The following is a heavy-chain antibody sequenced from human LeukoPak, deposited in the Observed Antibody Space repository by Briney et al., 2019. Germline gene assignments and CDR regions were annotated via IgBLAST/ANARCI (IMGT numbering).Heavy chain of an antibody. CDR1: GGPHSSGGYS. Sequence: SQTLSLTRAVSGGPHSSGGYSGRWIRQPPGKGLEWIGYIYHSGSTCYNPSLKSRVTISVDRSKNQFSLKLSSVTAADTAVYYCARARITMVRGVAADWFDPWGQGTLVTVSS. D-gene: IGHD3-10*01. J-gene: IGHJ5*02. CDR2: IYHSGST. CDR3: ARARITMVRGVAADWFDP. V-gene: IGHV4-30-2*01.